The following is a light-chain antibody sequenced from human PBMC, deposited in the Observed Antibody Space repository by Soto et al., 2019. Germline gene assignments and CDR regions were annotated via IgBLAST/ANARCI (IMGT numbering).Light chain of an antibody. CDR2: DAS. CDR3: QQRSNWPVT. J-gene: IGKJ2*01. V-gene: IGKV3-11*01. CDR1: QNVGSY. Sequence: EIVLTQSPATLSLSPGERATLSCRASQNVGSYLAWYQQKPGQAPGLLIYDASNRATGIPARFSGSGSGTDFTLTISSLEPEDFVVYYFQQRSNWPVTFGQGTKLEIK.